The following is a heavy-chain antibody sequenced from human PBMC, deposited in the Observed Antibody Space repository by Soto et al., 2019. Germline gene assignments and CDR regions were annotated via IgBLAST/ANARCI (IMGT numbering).Heavy chain of an antibody. D-gene: IGHD6-19*01. CDR3: VRGGDGSAWYPH. J-gene: IGHJ4*02. Sequence: EVQLVESGGGLVQPGGSLRLSCAASGFTFSNYWMHWVRQAPGKGLVWVSRIKSDGSSTNYADSVKGRFTISRDNARNTLYLQMNSLRAGDTAVYYFVRGGDGSAWYPHWGQGTLVTVSS. CDR1: GFTFSNYW. CDR2: IKSDGSST. V-gene: IGHV3-74*01.